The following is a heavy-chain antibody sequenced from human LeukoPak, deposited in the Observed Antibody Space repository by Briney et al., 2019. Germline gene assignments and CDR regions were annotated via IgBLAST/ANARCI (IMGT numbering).Heavy chain of an antibody. CDR2: ISSSSSYI. J-gene: IGHJ4*02. D-gene: IGHD4-17*01. CDR1: GFTFSSYS. Sequence: KAGGSLRLSCAASGFTFSSYSMNWVRQALGKGPEWVSSISSSSSYIYYADSVKGRFTISRDNAKNSLYLQMNSLGAEDTAVYYCARATVTTSQLPDYWGQGTLVTVSS. CDR3: ARATVTTSQLPDY. V-gene: IGHV3-21*01.